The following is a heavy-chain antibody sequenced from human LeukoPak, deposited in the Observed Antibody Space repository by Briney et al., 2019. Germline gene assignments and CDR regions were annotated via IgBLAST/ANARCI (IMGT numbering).Heavy chain of an antibody. CDR1: GGSISSSSYY. Sequence: SETLSLTCTVSGGSISSSSYYWGWIRQPPGKGLEWIGSIYYSGSTYYNPSPKSRVTISVDTSKNQFSLKLSSVTAADTAVYYCARSPGIAAAGFYYFDYWGQGTLVTVSS. J-gene: IGHJ4*02. CDR3: ARSPGIAAAGFYYFDY. V-gene: IGHV4-39*01. D-gene: IGHD6-13*01. CDR2: IYYSGST.